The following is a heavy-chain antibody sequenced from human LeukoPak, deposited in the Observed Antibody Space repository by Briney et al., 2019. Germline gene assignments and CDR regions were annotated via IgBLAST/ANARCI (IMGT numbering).Heavy chain of an antibody. CDR3: ASRDPCSGGSCYELDY. Sequence: GGSLRLSCAASGFTFSSYSMNWVRQAPGKGLEWVSYISSSSSTIYYADSVKGRFTISRDNAKNSLYLQMNSLRAEDTAVYYCASRDPCSGGSCYELDYWGQGTLVTVSS. CDR2: ISSSSSTI. D-gene: IGHD2-15*01. CDR1: GFTFSSYS. V-gene: IGHV3-48*01. J-gene: IGHJ4*02.